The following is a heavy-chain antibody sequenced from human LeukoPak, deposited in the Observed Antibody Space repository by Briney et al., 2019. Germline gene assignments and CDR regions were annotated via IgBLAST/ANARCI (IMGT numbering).Heavy chain of an antibody. Sequence: GSLRLSGAASGFTFSSYAMNWVRQAPGKGLELVSGIIGSGDNTQYEDCVKGRLTTSRANSNNTLYIQMNSIRADDKAVYYCAKNAGIGYCSSTSCPIDRWGQGTMVTVSS. CDR2: IIGSGDNT. D-gene: IGHD2-2*01. CDR1: GFTFSSYA. J-gene: IGHJ5*02. CDR3: AKNAGIGYCSSTSCPIDR. V-gene: IGHV3-23*01.